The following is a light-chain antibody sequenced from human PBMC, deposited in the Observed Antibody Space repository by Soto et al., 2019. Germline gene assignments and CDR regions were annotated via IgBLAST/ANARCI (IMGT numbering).Light chain of an antibody. J-gene: IGKJ1*01. CDR2: GAS. V-gene: IGKV3-15*01. CDR3: QQYNNWLGT. CDR1: QSVSSTY. Sequence: IVLTQSPGTLSLSPWERATLSCRASQSVSSTYLIWYQQKPGQAPRLLIYGASTRATGIPARFSGSGSGTEFTLTISSLQSEDFAVYYCQQYNNWLGTFGQGTKVDIK.